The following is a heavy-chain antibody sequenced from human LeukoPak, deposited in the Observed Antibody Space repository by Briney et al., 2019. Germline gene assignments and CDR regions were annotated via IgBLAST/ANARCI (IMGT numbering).Heavy chain of an antibody. J-gene: IGHJ5*02. D-gene: IGHD1-7*01. Sequence: GGSLRLSCAASGFTFSSYWMTWVRQAPGKGLEWVASIKQDGSEKYYVDPVKGRFTISRDNAKNSLYLQMNSLRAEDTALYYCARAGTYETTWYHWGQGTLVTVSS. V-gene: IGHV3-7*01. CDR1: GFTFSSYW. CDR2: IKQDGSEK. CDR3: ARAGTYETTWYH.